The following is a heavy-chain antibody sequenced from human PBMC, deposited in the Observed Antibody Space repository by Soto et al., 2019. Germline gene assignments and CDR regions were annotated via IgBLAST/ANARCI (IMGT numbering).Heavy chain of an antibody. CDR1: GFTFSSYG. CDR3: AKLLGTGEVDY. Sequence: GGSLRLSCAASGFTFSSYGMHWVRQAPGKGLEWVAVISYDGSNKYYADSVKGRFTISRDNSKNTLYLQMNSLRAEDTAVYYCAKLLGTGEVDYWGQGTLVTVSS. J-gene: IGHJ4*02. V-gene: IGHV3-30*18. CDR2: ISYDGSNK. D-gene: IGHD2-21*01.